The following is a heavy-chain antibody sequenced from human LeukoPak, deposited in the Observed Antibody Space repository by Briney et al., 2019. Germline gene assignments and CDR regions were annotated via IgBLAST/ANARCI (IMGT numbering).Heavy chain of an antibody. CDR3: ARVYSGSNDY. Sequence: GGSLRLSRAASGFTFDDYGISWVRHAPGKGLEWVSGINWNGGSTGYADSVKGRFTISRDNAKNSLYLQMNSLRAEDTALYYCARVYSGSNDYWGQGTLVTVSS. V-gene: IGHV3-20*04. J-gene: IGHJ4*02. D-gene: IGHD1-26*01. CDR2: INWNGGST. CDR1: GFTFDDYG.